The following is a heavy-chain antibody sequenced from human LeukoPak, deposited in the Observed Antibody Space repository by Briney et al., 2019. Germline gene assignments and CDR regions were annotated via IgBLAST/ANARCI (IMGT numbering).Heavy chain of an antibody. Sequence: GGSLRLSCAASGFTFSSSSMNWVRQAPGKGLEWVSYIDSTSAYKLYTGSVEGRFTISRDNAKNSLYLQMNSLRDEDTAVYYCARDTSGSYPITYFDYWGHGALVTVSA. CDR2: IDSTSAYK. CDR1: GFTFSSSS. CDR3: ARDTSGSYPITYFDY. D-gene: IGHD3-10*01. V-gene: IGHV3-21*01. J-gene: IGHJ4*01.